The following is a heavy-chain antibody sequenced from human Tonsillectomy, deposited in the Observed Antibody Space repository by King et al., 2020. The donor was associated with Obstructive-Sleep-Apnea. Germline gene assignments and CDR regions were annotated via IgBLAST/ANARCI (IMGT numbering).Heavy chain of an antibody. J-gene: IGHJ4*02. Sequence: QLVQSGAEVKKPGSSVKVSCKASGGTFSSYAISWVRQAPGQGLEWMGMIIPIFGPANYAQKFQGRVTITADESTSTAYMGLGSLRSDDTALYYCASTITDYLYHGTSFSADFDYWGEGTLVTV. CDR3: ASTITDYLYHGTSFSADFDY. CDR1: GGTFSSYA. CDR2: IIPIFGPA. V-gene: IGHV1-69*18. D-gene: IGHD5-12*01.